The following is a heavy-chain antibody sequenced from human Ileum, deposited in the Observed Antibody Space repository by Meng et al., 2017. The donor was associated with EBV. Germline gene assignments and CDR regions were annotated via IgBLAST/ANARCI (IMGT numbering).Heavy chain of an antibody. CDR1: GYTFITYG. J-gene: IGHJ4*02. CDR2: INTNTGKP. CDR3: ARDSEAADY. D-gene: IGHD6-25*01. Sequence: QVQLVQSGSELKKPGDSVSISCKASGYTFITYGMKWVRQAPGQGLEWMGWINTNTGKPTYAQGLTGRFVFSLDTSVSTAYLQISSLKAEDTAVYYCARDSEAADYWGQGTLVTVFS. V-gene: IGHV7-4-1*02.